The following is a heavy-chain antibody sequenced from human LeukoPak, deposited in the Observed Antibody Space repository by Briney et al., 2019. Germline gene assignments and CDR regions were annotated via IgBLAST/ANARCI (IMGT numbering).Heavy chain of an antibody. CDR1: GFTFSRYA. CDR3: AKGIGTPTPRGQRHDAFDI. D-gene: IGHD1-14*01. Sequence: GGSLRLSCAASGFTFSRYAMSWVRQAPGKGLEWVSALGVSVSGYGGSTYYADSVKGRFTISRDNSKNTLYLQMNSLRAEDTAVYYCAKGIGTPTPRGQRHDAFDIWGQGTMVTVSS. V-gene: IGHV3-23*01. J-gene: IGHJ3*02. CDR2: LGVSVSGYGGST.